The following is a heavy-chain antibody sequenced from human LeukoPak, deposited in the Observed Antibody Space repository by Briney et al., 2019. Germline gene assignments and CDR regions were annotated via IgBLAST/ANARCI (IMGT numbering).Heavy chain of an antibody. J-gene: IGHJ4*02. D-gene: IGHD3-22*01. CDR1: GFTFNHYM. CDR3: VRLRRNSDTSGFYYYYDF. CDR2: ISVRSNYI. V-gene: IGHV3-21*01. Sequence: PGGSLRLSCAPSGFTFNHYMMNWVRHAPGKGLEWVSSISVRSNYIYYADSVRGRFSISRDDARDSLYLQMNSLRAEDAAVYFCVRLRRNSDTSGFYYYYDFWGQGTLVTVSS.